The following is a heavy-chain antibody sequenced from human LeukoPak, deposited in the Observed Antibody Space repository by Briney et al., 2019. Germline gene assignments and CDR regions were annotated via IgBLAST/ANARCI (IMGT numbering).Heavy chain of an antibody. CDR1: GGSISSGGYY. CDR3: ARAPLNYGDYGDY. CDR2: IYYSGST. D-gene: IGHD4-17*01. V-gene: IGHV4-31*03. J-gene: IGHJ4*02. Sequence: PSETLSLTCTVSGGSISSGGYYWSWIRQHPGKGLEWIGYIYYSGSTYYNPSLKSRVTISVDTSKYQFSLKLSSVTAADTAVYYCARAPLNYGDYGDYWGQGTLVTVSS.